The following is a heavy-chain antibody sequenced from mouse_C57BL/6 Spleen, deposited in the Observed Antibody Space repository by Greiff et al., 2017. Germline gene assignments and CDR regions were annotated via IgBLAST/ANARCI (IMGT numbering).Heavy chain of an antibody. V-gene: IGHV5-6*02. D-gene: IGHD1-1*01. CDR2: ISSGGSYT. J-gene: IGHJ1*03. CDR3: ARRITTVVAHWYFDV. CDR1: GFTFSSYG. Sequence: EVKLMESGGDLVKPGGSLKLSCAASGFTFSSYGMSWVRQTPDKRLEWVATISSGGSYTYYPDSVKGRFTISRDNAKNTLYLQMSSLKSEDTARYYCARRITTVVAHWYFDVWGTGTTVTVSS.